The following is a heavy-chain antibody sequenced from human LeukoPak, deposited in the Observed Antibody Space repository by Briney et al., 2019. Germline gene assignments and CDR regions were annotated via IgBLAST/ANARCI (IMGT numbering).Heavy chain of an antibody. D-gene: IGHD1-26*01. CDR2: ISRSGSTI. J-gene: IGHJ4*02. CDR3: ARDVVGATRWFDY. Sequence: SGGSLRLSCAGSGFIFSDYYMSWIRQAPGKGLEWVSYISRSGSTIYYADSVKGRFTISRDSAKNSLYLQMNSLRAEDTAVYYCARDVVGATRWFDYWGQGTLVTVSS. V-gene: IGHV3-11*04. CDR1: GFIFSDYY.